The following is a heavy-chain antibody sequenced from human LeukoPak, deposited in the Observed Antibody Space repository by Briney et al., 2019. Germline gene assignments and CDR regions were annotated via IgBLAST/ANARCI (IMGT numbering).Heavy chain of an antibody. V-gene: IGHV3-30*03. CDR3: ARDQMRPYQYYMDV. CDR1: GFTFSSYG. J-gene: IGHJ6*03. D-gene: IGHD2-2*01. CDR2: ISYDGSDK. Sequence: GGSLRLSCAASGFTFSSYGMHWVRQAPGKGLEWVAVISYDGSDKYYADSVKGRFTIYRDNSKNTLYLQMNSLRAEDTAMYYCARDQMRPYQYYMDVWGKGTTVTVSS.